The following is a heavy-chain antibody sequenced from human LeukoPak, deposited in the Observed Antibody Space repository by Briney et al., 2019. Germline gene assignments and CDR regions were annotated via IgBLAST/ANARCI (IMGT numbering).Heavy chain of an antibody. D-gene: IGHD3-10*01. J-gene: IGHJ6*02. CDR3: AWYGVTHGLDV. CDR2: INQDGSDK. V-gene: IGHV3-7*01. CDR1: GFSLSNYW. Sequence: GGSLRLSCAASGFSLSNYWMSWVRQAPGKGLEWVANINQDGSDKYYVDSVMGRFTISKDNAKSSVYLQMNSLRPEDTAIYYCAWYGVTHGLDVWGQGTTVTVSS.